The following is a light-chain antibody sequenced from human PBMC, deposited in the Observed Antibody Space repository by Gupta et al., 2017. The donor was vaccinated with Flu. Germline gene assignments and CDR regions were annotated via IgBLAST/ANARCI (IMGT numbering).Light chain of an antibody. CDR3: QQYNIWPLWT. V-gene: IGKV3-15*01. CDR2: GAS. Sequence: ATRSVSPGEGATLSCRASESVYTNLAWYQQKPGQAPRLVIYGASTRATDIPDRFTGSGSGTEFTLTISSLQSEDFAVYYCQQYNIWPLWTFSQGTKVEIK. J-gene: IGKJ1*01. CDR1: ESVYTN.